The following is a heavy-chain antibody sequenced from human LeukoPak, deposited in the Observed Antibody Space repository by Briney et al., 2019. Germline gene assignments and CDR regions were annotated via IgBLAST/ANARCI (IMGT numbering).Heavy chain of an antibody. CDR2: IIPILGIA. Sequence: GASVKVSCKASGGTFSSYAISWVRQAPGQGLEWMGRIIPILGIANYAQKFQGRVTITADKSTSTAYMELSSLRSEDTAVYYCATLPGHGPGDYWGQGTLVTVSP. CDR1: GGTFSSYA. V-gene: IGHV1-69*04. J-gene: IGHJ4*02. D-gene: IGHD1-14*01. CDR3: ATLPGHGPGDY.